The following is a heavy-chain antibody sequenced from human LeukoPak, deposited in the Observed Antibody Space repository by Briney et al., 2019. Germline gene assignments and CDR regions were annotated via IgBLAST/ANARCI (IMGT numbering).Heavy chain of an antibody. CDR1: GFTVSSNC. V-gene: IGHV3-53*01. D-gene: IGHD3-22*01. CDR3: AREALIGALDM. Sequence: PGGSLRLSCAASGFTVSSNCMSWVRQAPGKGLEWVSVIYSGGNTYYADFVKGRFTISRDNSKNTLYLQMNSLRAEDTAVYYCAREALIGALDMWGQGTMVTVSS. CDR2: IYSGGNT. J-gene: IGHJ3*02.